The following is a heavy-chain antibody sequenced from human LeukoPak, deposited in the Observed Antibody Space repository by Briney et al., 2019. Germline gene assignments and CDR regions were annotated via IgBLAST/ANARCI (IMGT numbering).Heavy chain of an antibody. CDR3: ARDGVSGHFDY. V-gene: IGHV1-69*04. J-gene: IGHJ4*01. Sequence: SVKVSCKASGGTFSSYAISWVRQAPGQGLEWMGRIIPILGIANYAQKFQGRVTMTTDTSTSTAYMDLRSLRSGDTAVYYCARDGVSGHFDYWGRGTLVTVSS. D-gene: IGHD3-3*01. CDR2: IIPILGIA. CDR1: GGTFSSYA.